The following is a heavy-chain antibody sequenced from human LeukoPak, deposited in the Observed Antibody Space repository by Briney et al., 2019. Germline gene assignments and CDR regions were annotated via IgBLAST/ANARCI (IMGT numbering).Heavy chain of an antibody. Sequence: GGSLRLSCAASGFTFSSYAMHWVRQAPGKGLEWVAVISYDGGNKYYADSVKGRFTISRDNSKNTLYLQMNSLRAEDTAVYYCARTPAAMFVQNWFDPWGQGTLVTVSS. CDR2: ISYDGGNK. CDR3: ARTPAAMFVQNWFDP. V-gene: IGHV3-30*04. J-gene: IGHJ5*02. CDR1: GFTFSSYA. D-gene: IGHD2-2*01.